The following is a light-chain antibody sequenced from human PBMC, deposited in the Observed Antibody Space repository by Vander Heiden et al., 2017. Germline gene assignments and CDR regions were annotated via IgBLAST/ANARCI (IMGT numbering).Light chain of an antibody. Sequence: AGQTQPPSVSKGLTQNATLTCSGHSNKVVNQETAWGQQHQDQPPKFLSNIFNNRPSGIPERFSASRSGNTTSLTITVLQAEDEADYYCSGWDTSLSVVVFGGGTKLTVL. V-gene: IGLV10-54*04. CDR3: SGWDTSLSVVV. CDR2: IFN. CDR1: SNKVVNQE. J-gene: IGLJ2*01.